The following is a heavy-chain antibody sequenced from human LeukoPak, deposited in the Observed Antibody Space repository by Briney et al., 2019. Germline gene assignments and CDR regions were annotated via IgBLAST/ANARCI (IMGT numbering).Heavy chain of an antibody. Sequence: GRCLRLSCAASGFTFSSYGMHWVSQAPSKGLEWVAVISYDGSNKYYADSVKGRFTISRDNSKNTLYLQMSSLRAEDTAVYYCATLTGTTCFDIWGQGTMVTVSS. J-gene: IGHJ3*02. V-gene: IGHV3-30*03. CDR1: GFTFSSYG. CDR2: ISYDGSNK. CDR3: ATLTGTTCFDI. D-gene: IGHD1-14*01.